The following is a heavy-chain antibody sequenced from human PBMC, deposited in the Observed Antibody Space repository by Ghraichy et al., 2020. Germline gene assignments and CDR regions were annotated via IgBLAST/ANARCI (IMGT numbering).Heavy chain of an antibody. Sequence: GESLNISCAGSGFTFSNYAMSWVRQAPGQGLEWVSAIRGSGGSTYYADSVKGRFTISRDNSKNTLYLQMNSLRADDTAVYYCAKDLDAYDSSGYYYVARYFQHWGQGTLVTVS. J-gene: IGHJ1*01. CDR3: AKDLDAYDSSGYYYVARYFQH. CDR2: IRGSGGST. V-gene: IGHV3-23*01. D-gene: IGHD3-22*01. CDR1: GFTFSNYA.